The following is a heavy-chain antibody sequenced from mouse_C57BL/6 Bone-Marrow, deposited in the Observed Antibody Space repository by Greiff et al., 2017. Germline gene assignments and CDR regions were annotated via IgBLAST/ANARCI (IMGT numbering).Heavy chain of an antibody. J-gene: IGHJ1*03. CDR1: GYTFPSYC. D-gene: IGHD2-3*01. Sequence: QVQLQQSGPELAKPGASVKLSCKASGYTFPSYCMHWVNQSPGQGLEWIGYINPSSGFTKYNQKFKGKATLTADKSSSTAYMQRSSLTYEDSAVYYCARSDDYGYFGVGDTGTGVTV. CDR2: INPSSGFT. CDR3: ARSDDYGYFGV. V-gene: IGHV1-7*01.